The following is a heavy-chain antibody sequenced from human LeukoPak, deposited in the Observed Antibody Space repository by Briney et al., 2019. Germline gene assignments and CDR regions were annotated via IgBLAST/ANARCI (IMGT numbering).Heavy chain of an antibody. D-gene: IGHD4-17*01. CDR2: IYTSGST. Sequence: SETLSLTCTVSGGSISSGSYYWSWIRQPAGKGLEWIGRIYTSGSTNYKPSLKSRVTISVDTSKNQFSLKLSSVTAADTAVYYCARGVTTVTNRYYYYYTDVWGKGTTVTVSS. V-gene: IGHV4-61*02. J-gene: IGHJ6*03. CDR3: ARGVTTVTNRYYYYYTDV. CDR1: GGSISSGSYY.